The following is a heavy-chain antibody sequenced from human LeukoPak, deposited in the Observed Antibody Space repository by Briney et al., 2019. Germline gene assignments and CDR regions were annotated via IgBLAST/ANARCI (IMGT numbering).Heavy chain of an antibody. CDR2: IYPADSDT. CDR3: ARRPPTVVTLSRDALHI. CDR1: GYTFSNYW. V-gene: IGHV5-51*01. D-gene: IGHD4-23*01. Sequence: GESLKISCKGSGYTFSNYWIGWVRQMPGKGLEWMGIIYPADSDTTYSPSFRGQATISADKSINTAYLQWSSLKASDTAMYYCARRPPTVVTLSRDALHIWGQGTMVTVSS. J-gene: IGHJ3*02.